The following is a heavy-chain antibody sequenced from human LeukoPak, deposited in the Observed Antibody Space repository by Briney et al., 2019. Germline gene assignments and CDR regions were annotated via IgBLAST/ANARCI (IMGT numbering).Heavy chain of an antibody. CDR1: GFTFDNYA. V-gene: IGHV3-23*01. Sequence: PGGSLRLSCAASGFTFDNYAMTWVRQAPGKGLEWVSTISGSGDSTHYADSVKGRFTISRDNSKNTLYMQMNSLRVEDTAVYYCVKGCSYTGRYTSEYWGQGTLVTVSS. D-gene: IGHD2-15*01. J-gene: IGHJ4*02. CDR3: VKGCSYTGRYTSEY. CDR2: ISGSGDST.